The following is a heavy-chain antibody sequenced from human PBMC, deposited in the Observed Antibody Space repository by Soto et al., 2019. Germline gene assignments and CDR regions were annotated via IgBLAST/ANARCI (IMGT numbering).Heavy chain of an antibody. D-gene: IGHD4-17*01. CDR2: IQNDGSRT. CDR3: ARDVDADFRTDFDY. J-gene: IGHJ4*02. V-gene: IGHV3-74*01. CDR1: GFTFDYYW. Sequence: PGGSLRLSCAASGFTFDYYWMHWVRQAPGQGLVWVAHIQNDGSRTTYADSVKGRFTISRDNSKNTLYLQMNSLRAEDTAVYYCARDVDADFRTDFDYWGRGTLVTVSS.